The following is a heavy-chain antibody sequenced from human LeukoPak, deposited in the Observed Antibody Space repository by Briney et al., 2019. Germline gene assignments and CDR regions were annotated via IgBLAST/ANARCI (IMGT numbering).Heavy chain of an antibody. J-gene: IGHJ6*02. V-gene: IGHV3-66*02. CDR3: ARETHDYGKYYGMDV. D-gene: IGHD4-17*01. Sequence: PGGSLRLSCAASGFTVNSKYMSWVRQAPGKGLEWVSVIYGGGNTYYADSVKGRFTISRDTSKNALYLQMNSLRAEDTAVYYCARETHDYGKYYGMDVWGQGTTVTVSS. CDR1: GFTVNSKY. CDR2: IYGGGNT.